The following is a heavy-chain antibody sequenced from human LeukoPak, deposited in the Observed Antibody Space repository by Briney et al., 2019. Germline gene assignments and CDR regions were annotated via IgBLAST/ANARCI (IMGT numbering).Heavy chain of an antibody. V-gene: IGHV4-34*01. D-gene: IGHD2-2*01. Sequence: MTSETLSLTCAVYGGSFSGHYWTWIRQAPGKGLEWIGESTHTGSTNYNPSLKSRVTISADTSKNQFSLKLTSVSAADTAVYHCARGRTGAAALDFWGPGTLVTVSS. CDR3: ARGRTGAAALDF. CDR2: STHTGST. CDR1: GGSFSGHY. J-gene: IGHJ4*02.